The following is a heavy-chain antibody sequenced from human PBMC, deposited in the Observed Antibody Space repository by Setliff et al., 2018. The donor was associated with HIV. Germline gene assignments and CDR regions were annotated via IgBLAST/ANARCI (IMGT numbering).Heavy chain of an antibody. Sequence: NPGGSLRLSCAASGFTFSDYYMSWIRQAPGKGLEWVSYISSSSSYTNYADSVKGRFTISRDNAKNSLYLQMNSLRAEDTAVYYCARGGYYYYYYYMDVWGKGTTVTVSS. J-gene: IGHJ6*03. CDR1: GFTFSDYY. D-gene: IGHD3-16*01. CDR3: ARGGYYYYYYYMDV. V-gene: IGHV3-11*06. CDR2: ISSSSSYT.